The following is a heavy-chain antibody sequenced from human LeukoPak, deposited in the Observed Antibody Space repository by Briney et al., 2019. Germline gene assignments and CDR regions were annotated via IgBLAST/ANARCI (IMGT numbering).Heavy chain of an antibody. CDR1: GYTFTSYH. D-gene: IGHD3-10*01. CDR2: INPSGCST. J-gene: IGHJ4*02. V-gene: IGHV1-46*01. Sequence: SEIVSCKASGYTFTSYHMHWVRQAPGQGLEWMGIINPSGCSTTYAEKFQGRVTIIRDTSTSTVYMELCSLRSEDTAVYYCARDSEYYYGSGSYLGGPDYWGQGTLVTVSS. CDR3: ARDSEYYYGSGSYLGGPDY.